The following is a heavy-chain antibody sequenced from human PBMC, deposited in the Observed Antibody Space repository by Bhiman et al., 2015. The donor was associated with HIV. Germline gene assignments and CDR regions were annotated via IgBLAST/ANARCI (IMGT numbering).Heavy chain of an antibody. Sequence: EVQLVESGGGLVKPGGSLRLSCAASGFTFNSYVINWVRQAPGKGLEWVSSISTSSTYIYYADSVKGRFTISRDNAKNSLFLQMNSLRAEDTAVYYCARGSSSALSAERFDPWGQGTLVTVSS. D-gene: IGHD6-6*01. V-gene: IGHV3-21*01. CDR2: ISTSSTYI. CDR1: GFTFNSYV. CDR3: ARGSSSALSAERFDP. J-gene: IGHJ5*02.